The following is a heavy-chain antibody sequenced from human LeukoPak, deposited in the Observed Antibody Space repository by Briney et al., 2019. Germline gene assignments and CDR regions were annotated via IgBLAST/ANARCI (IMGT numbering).Heavy chain of an antibody. J-gene: IGHJ4*02. V-gene: IGHV1-18*01. Sequence: GDSVKVSCKASGYTFTSYGISWVRQAPGHGLEWMGWISTHNGNTKYAQNLQGRVTMTTDTSTSTAYMELRSLRSDDTAVYYCARSDRSGYYFDDSWGQGTLVTVSS. CDR3: ARSDRSGYYFDDS. CDR1: GYTFTSYG. D-gene: IGHD3-22*01. CDR2: ISTHNGNT.